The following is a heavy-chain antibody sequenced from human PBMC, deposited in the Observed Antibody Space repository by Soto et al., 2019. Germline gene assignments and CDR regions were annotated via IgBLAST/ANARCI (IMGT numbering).Heavy chain of an antibody. CDR1: GYTFTSYA. V-gene: IGHV1-3*01. D-gene: IGHD3-10*01. Sequence: ASVKVSCKASGYTFTSYAMHWVRQAPGQRLEWMGWINAGNGNTKYSQKFQGRVTITRDTSASTAYMELSSLRSEDTAVYYCARSQKEYYYGSGSHEVPFFDYSGQGTLVTVSS. J-gene: IGHJ4*02. CDR3: ARSQKEYYYGSGSHEVPFFDY. CDR2: INAGNGNT.